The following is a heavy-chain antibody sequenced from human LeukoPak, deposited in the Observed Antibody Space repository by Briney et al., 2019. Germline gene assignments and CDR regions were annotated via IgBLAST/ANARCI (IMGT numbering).Heavy chain of an antibody. CDR3: AKCGGVSSYSNFFH. V-gene: IGHV3-23*01. D-gene: IGHD2-15*01. CDR2: IRGDDGNT. Sequence: GGSLRLSCAASGFTFSSYAMSWVRQAPGMGLGWVSTIRGDDGNTYYADSVKGRFTISRDNSKSTLYLEMNSLRAEDTAVYYCAKCGGVSSYSNFFHWGQGTLVTVSS. J-gene: IGHJ4*02. CDR1: GFTFSSYA.